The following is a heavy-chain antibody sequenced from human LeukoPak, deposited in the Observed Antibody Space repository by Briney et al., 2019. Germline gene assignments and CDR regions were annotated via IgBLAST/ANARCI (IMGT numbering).Heavy chain of an antibody. CDR1: GFTFSSYA. J-gene: IGHJ4*02. Sequence: GGSLRLSCAASGFTFSSYATHWVRQAPGKGLEWVAVISYDGSNKYYADSVKGRFTISRDNSKNTLYLQMNSLRAEDTALYDCATPGYWGQGTLVTVSS. V-gene: IGHV3-30-3*01. D-gene: IGHD4-23*01. CDR3: ATPGY. CDR2: ISYDGSNK.